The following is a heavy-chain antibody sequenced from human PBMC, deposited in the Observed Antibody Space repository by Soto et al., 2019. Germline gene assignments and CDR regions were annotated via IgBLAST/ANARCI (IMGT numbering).Heavy chain of an antibody. CDR3: ARSGRGSMWYPLP. Sequence: PGGSLRLSCAASGFTFSDYYMSWIRQAPGKGLEWVSYISSSGSTIYYADSVKGRFTISRDNAKNSLFLQMNSLRDEDTAVYYCARSGRGSMWYPLPWGKGTLVTVSS. D-gene: IGHD6-13*01. J-gene: IGHJ5*02. CDR1: GFTFSDYY. CDR2: ISSSGSTI. V-gene: IGHV3-11*01.